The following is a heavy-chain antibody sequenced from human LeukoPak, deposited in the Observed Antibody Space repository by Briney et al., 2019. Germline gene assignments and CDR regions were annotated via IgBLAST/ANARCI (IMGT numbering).Heavy chain of an antibody. Sequence: GGSLRLSCAASGFTFSSYGMHWVRQAPGKGLEWVAVIWYDGSNKYYADSVKGRFTISRDNSKNTVYLQMNSLRAEDTAVYYCARIRNDRRFDYWGQGTLVTVSS. D-gene: IGHD3-22*01. CDR3: ARIRNDRRFDY. CDR2: IWYDGSNK. CDR1: GFTFSSYG. J-gene: IGHJ4*02. V-gene: IGHV3-33*01.